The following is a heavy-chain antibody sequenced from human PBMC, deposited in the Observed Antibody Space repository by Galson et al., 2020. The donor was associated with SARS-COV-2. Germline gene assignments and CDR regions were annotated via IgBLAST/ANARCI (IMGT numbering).Heavy chain of an antibody. CDR2: THTSGIT. J-gene: IGHJ6*02. V-gene: IGHV4-61*02. CDR3: ARDVVRPQFAFDYYDGMDV. D-gene: IGHD2-21*01. CDR1: GGSISSGSYY. Sequence: SETLSLTCTVSGGSISSGSYYWSWLRQHAGKGLEWIGRTHTSGITNYNPYLKTRFTITVDTSKNQFSLKLSSVTAAYTAVYYCARDVVRPQFAFDYYDGMDVGGQGTTFIFSS.